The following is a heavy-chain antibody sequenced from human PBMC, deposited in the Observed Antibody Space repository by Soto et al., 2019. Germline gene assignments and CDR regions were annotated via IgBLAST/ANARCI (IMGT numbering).Heavy chain of an antibody. J-gene: IGHJ4*02. CDR2: IYYSGST. D-gene: IGHD3-10*01. Sequence: SETLSLTCTVSGGSIISSSYYWGWIRQPPGKGLEWIGSIYYSGSTYYNPSLKSRVTISVDTSKNQFSLKLSSVTAADTAVYYCARRVYGSGSHDYWGQGTLVT. CDR3: ARRVYGSGSHDY. V-gene: IGHV4-39*01. CDR1: GGSIISSSYY.